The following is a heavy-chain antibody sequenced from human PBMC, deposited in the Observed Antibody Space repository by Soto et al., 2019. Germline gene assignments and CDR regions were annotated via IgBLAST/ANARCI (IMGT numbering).Heavy chain of an antibody. V-gene: IGHV3-23*01. J-gene: IGHJ4*02. Sequence: EVQLLESGGGLVQPGESLRLSCAASGFTFSSFAMSWVRQAPGKGLECVSAITGSGSSTHSADSVKGRFTISRDNSKNTLYLQMNSLRAEDTAVYFCARPPLYSSGGYFDTWGQGTLVTVSS. CDR2: ITGSGSST. CDR3: ARPPLYSSGGYFDT. CDR1: GFTFSSFA. D-gene: IGHD6-19*01.